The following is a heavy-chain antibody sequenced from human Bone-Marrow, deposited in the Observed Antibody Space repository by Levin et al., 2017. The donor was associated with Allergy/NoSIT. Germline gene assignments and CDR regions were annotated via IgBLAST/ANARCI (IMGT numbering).Heavy chain of an antibody. CDR1: RLTFNSYA. Sequence: PGGSLRLSCVDSRLTFNSYAMSWVRQAPGKRLEWVSAISGSGGRTHYADSVKGRFTISRDNSKNTLYLEMNSLRADDTAVYYCASFALGSLYYGLDVWGQGTTVTVS. J-gene: IGHJ6*02. V-gene: IGHV3-23*01. D-gene: IGHD3-10*01. CDR2: ISGSGGRT. CDR3: ASFALGSLYYGLDV.